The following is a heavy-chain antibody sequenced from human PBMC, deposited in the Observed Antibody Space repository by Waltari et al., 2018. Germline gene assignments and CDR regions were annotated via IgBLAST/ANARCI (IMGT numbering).Heavy chain of an antibody. CDR3: AHLGQLVRTDYYYYGMDV. Sequence: KKPGSSVKVSCKASGGTFSSYAISWVRQAPGQGLEWMGGIIPIFGTANYAQKFQGRVTITADESTSTAYMELSSLRSEDTAVYYCAHLGQLVRTDYYYYGMDVWGQGTTVTVSS. CDR1: GGTFSSYA. D-gene: IGHD6-6*01. V-gene: IGHV1-69*01. J-gene: IGHJ6*02. CDR2: IIPIFGTA.